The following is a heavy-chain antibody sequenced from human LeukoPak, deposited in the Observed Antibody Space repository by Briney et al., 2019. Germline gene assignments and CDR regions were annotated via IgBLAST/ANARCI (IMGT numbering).Heavy chain of an antibody. CDR2: IYYSGST. CDR3: ARGTRYSGYEGY. D-gene: IGHD5-12*01. J-gene: IGHJ4*02. V-gene: IGHV4-31*03. CDR1: GGSISSDGYS. Sequence: SETLSLTCTVSGGSISSDGYSWSWIRQHPGKGLEWIGYIYYSGSTYYNPSLKSRVTISVDTSKNQFSLKLSSVTAADTAVYYCARGTRYSGYEGYWGQGTLVTVSS.